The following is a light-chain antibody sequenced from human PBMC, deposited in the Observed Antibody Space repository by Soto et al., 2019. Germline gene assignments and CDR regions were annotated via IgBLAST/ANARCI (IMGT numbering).Light chain of an antibody. CDR2: DVN. CDR3: SSYTGTSTFV. CDR1: RSDVGGYDY. J-gene: IGLJ1*01. V-gene: IGLV2-14*01. Sequence: SVLTQPAYGSGSAGQSITISCTGARSDVGGYDYVSWYQQLPGKAPKLMIYDVNNRPSGVSNRFSGSKSGNTASLTISGLQAEDEADYYCSSYTGTSTFVFGGGTKVTVL.